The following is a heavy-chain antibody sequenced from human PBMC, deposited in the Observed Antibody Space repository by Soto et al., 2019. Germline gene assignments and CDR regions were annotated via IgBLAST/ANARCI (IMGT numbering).Heavy chain of an antibody. V-gene: IGHV3-30-3*01. Sequence: QVQLVESGGGVVQPGRSLRLSCAASGFTFSSYAMHWVRQAPGKGLEWVAVISYDGSNKYYADSVKGRVTISSDNSKNTLYLQMNSLRAEDTAVYYGARPQVVPAYYYYGIDVWGQWPTVTVSS. D-gene: IGHD2-2*01. CDR1: GFTFSSYA. J-gene: IGHJ6*02. CDR3: ARPQVVPAYYYYGIDV. CDR2: ISYDGSNK.